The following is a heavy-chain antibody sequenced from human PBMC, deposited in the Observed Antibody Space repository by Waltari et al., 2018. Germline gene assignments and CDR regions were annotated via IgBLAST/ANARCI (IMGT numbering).Heavy chain of an antibody. V-gene: IGHV5-51*01. Sequence: EVQLVQSGAEVKKPGESLKISCKGSGYSFTSYWIGWVRQMPGKGLEWMGIIYPGDSDTRYSPAFQGQVTISADKSISTAYLQWSSLKASDTAMYYCARQAAYYGDYGDYFDYWGQGTLVTVSS. D-gene: IGHD4-17*01. CDR1: GYSFTSYW. J-gene: IGHJ4*02. CDR2: IYPGDSDT. CDR3: ARQAAYYGDYGDYFDY.